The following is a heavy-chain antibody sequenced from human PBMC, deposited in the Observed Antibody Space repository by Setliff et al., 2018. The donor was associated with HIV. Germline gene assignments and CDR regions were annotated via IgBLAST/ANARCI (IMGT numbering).Heavy chain of an antibody. CDR1: GYTFSNYA. CDR2: ISAGSYTT. CDR3: ATLEGVFWFDP. J-gene: IGHJ5*02. Sequence: HPGGSLRLSCAASGYTFSNYAMTWVRQAPGKGLEWVSGISAGSYTTYYAHSVKGRFTISRDNSKNTLYLQMNSLRAEDTAVYYCATLEGVFWFDPWGQGTLVTVSS. V-gene: IGHV3-23*01. D-gene: IGHD1-1*01.